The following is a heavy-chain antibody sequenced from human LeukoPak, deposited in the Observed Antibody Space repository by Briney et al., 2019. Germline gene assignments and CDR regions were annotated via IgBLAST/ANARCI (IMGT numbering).Heavy chain of an antibody. D-gene: IGHD7-27*01. CDR2: IIPIFGTA. CDR3: ARAPLATGDPPYFDY. CDR1: GGTFSSYA. Sequence: ASVKVSCKASGGTFSSYAISWVRQAPGQGLEWMGGIIPIFGTANYAQKFQGRVTITADESTSTAYMELSSLRPEDTAVYYCARAPLATGDPPYFDYWGQGTLVTVSS. V-gene: IGHV1-69*13. J-gene: IGHJ4*02.